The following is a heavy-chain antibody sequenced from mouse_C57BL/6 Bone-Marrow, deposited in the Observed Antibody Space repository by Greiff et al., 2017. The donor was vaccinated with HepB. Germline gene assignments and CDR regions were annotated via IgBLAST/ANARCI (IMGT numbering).Heavy chain of an antibody. CDR3: ARPPIYYDYDVWYFDV. Sequence: VQLQQSGPELVKPGASVKISCKASGYAFCSSWMNWVKQRPGKGLEWIGRIYPGDGDTNYNGKFKGKATLTADKSSSTAYMQLSSLTSEDSAVYFCARPPIYYDYDVWYFDVWGTGTTVTVSS. CDR1: GYAFCSSW. J-gene: IGHJ1*03. CDR2: IYPGDGDT. V-gene: IGHV1-82*01. D-gene: IGHD2-4*01.